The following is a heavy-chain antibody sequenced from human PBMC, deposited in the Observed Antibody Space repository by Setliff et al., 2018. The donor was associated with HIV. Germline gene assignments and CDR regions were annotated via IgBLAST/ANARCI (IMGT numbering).Heavy chain of an antibody. J-gene: IGHJ1*01. Sequence: SETLSLTCTVSGASLNSGSYFWSWVRQPAGKGLEWIGRIYTSGDTNYNPSLKSRVTISMDTSKKQFSLKLRSVTAADTAVYYCAREAEQDYDVVTETLVEGAYIQFWGQGSQVTVS. CDR3: AREAEQDYDVVTETLVEGAYIQF. CDR2: IYTSGDT. CDR1: GASLNSGSYF. D-gene: IGHD3-9*01. V-gene: IGHV4-61*02.